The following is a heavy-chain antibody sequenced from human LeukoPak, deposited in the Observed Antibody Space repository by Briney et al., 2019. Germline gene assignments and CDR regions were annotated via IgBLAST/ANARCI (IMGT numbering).Heavy chain of an antibody. V-gene: IGHV3-11*01. CDR2: ISSSGSTI. D-gene: IGHD3-3*01. Sequence: GRSLRLSCAASGFTFSDYYMSWIRQAPGKGLEWVSYISSSGSTIYYADSVKGRFTISRDNAKNSLYLQMNSLRAEDTAVYYCARDLEYLNFDYWGQGTLVTVSS. CDR3: ARDLEYLNFDY. CDR1: GFTFSDYY. J-gene: IGHJ4*02.